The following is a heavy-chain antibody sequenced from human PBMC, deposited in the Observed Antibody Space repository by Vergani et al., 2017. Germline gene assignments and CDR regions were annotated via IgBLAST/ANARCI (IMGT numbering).Heavy chain of an antibody. V-gene: IGHV3-33*06. CDR3: AKQPYYDFWSGYPPYYFDY. CDR2: IWYDESNK. Sequence: QVQLVESGGGVVQPGRSLRLSCAASGFTFSSYCMHWVRQAPGKGLEWVAVIWYDESNKYYADSVKGRFTISRDNSKNTLYLQMNSLRAEDTAVYYCAKQPYYDFWSGYPPYYFDYWGQGTLVTVSS. J-gene: IGHJ4*02. D-gene: IGHD3-3*01. CDR1: GFTFSSYC.